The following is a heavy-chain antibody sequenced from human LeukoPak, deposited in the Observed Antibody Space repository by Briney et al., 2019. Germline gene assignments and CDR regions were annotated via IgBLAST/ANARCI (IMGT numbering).Heavy chain of an antibody. CDR3: ASREGTTAFDY. D-gene: IGHD1-1*01. Sequence: LETLSLTCAVYGGSFSGYYWSWIRQPPGKGLEWIGEINHSGSTNYNPSLKSRVTISVDTSKNQFSLKLSSVTAADTAVYYCASREGTTAFDYWGQGTLVTVSS. CDR2: INHSGST. V-gene: IGHV4-34*01. J-gene: IGHJ4*02. CDR1: GGSFSGYY.